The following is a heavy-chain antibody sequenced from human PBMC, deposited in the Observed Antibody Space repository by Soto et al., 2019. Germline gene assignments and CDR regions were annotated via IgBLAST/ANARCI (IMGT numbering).Heavy chain of an antibody. D-gene: IGHD6-6*01. Sequence: VASVKVSCKASGGTFSSYAISWVRQAPGQGLEWMGGIIPIFGTANYAQKFQGRVTITADESTSTAYMELSSLRSEDTAVYYCARVPQIAARYYFDYWGQGTLVTVSS. V-gene: IGHV1-69*13. CDR3: ARVPQIAARYYFDY. CDR2: IIPIFGTA. CDR1: GGTFSSYA. J-gene: IGHJ4*02.